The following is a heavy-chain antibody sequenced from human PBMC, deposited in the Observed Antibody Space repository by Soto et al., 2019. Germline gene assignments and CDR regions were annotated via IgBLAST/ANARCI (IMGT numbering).Heavy chain of an antibody. CDR1: GGSISNYY. CDR2: IFYSGST. V-gene: IGHV4-59*01. D-gene: IGHD6-19*01. J-gene: IGHJ6*02. CDR3: ARSPFIAVAGTYYYGMDV. Sequence: ETLSLTCTVSGGSISNYYWSWIRQPPGRGLEWIGHIFYSGSTNYNPALKSRVTISVDTSKSQFSLKLSSVTAADTAVYYCARSPFIAVAGTYYYGMDVWGQGTTVTAP.